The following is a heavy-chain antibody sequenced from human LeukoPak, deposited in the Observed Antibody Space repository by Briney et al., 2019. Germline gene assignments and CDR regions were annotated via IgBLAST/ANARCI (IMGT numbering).Heavy chain of an antibody. CDR1: GFTFSNYA. CDR3: AXSXXXXXXXXXXXXDY. Sequence: PGGSLRLSCAASGFTFSNYAMSWVRQAPGKGLEWVSAISGSGGSTYYADSVKGRFTISRDNSKNTLYLQMNSLRAEDTAVYYCAXSXXXXXXXXXXXXDYXXQGTLVXV. J-gene: IGHJ4*02. CDR2: ISGSGGST. V-gene: IGHV3-23*01.